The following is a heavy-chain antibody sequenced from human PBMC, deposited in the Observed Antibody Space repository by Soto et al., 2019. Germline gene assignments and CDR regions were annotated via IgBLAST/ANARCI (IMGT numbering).Heavy chain of an antibody. Sequence: PSETLSLTCTVSGVSISSYYWSWIRQPPGKGLEWIGYIYYSGSTNYNPSLKSRVTISVDTSKNQFSLKLSSVTAADTAVYYCARDGSSGWYTIWGQGTLVTVSS. J-gene: IGHJ4*02. D-gene: IGHD6-19*01. CDR2: IYYSGST. CDR1: GVSISSYY. V-gene: IGHV4-59*01. CDR3: ARDGSSGWYTI.